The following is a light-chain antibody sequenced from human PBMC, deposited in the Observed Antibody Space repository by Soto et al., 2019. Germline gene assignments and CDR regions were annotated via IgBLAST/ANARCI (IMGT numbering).Light chain of an antibody. CDR1: QGINSY. V-gene: IGKV1-9*01. CDR3: QQYDTLLT. J-gene: IGKJ4*01. CDR2: TAS. Sequence: DVQLTQSPSFLSASVGDRVTVTCRASQGINSYLAWYQQKPGKAPNLLIYTASTLQSGVPSRFSGSGSGTDFTFTISSLQPEDIATYYCQQYDTLLTFGGGTKVDIK.